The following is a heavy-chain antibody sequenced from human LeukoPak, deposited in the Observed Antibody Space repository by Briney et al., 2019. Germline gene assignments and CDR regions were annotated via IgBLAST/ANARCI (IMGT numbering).Heavy chain of an antibody. V-gene: IGHV3-74*01. CDR2: INSDGSTT. CDR3: ARDYYASSGWFDY. Sequence: GGSPRLSCAASGFTFSIYWMHWVRHVPGKGLVWVSRINSDGSTTSYADSVKGRFTISRDNAKNTLYLQMDSLRAEDTAVYFCARDYYASSGWFDYWGQGTLVTVSS. D-gene: IGHD3-22*01. J-gene: IGHJ4*02. CDR1: GFTFSIYW.